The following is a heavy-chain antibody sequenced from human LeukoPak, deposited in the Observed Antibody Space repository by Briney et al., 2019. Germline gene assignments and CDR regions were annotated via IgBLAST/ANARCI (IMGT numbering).Heavy chain of an antibody. V-gene: IGHV4-38-2*02. Sequence: SETLSLTCTVSGYSISSGYYWGWIRQPPGKGLEWIGSIYHSGSTYYNPSLKSRVTISVDTSKNQFSLKLSSVTAADTAVYYCARDGLDWMELNSSGWSKNYYYYYGMDVWGQGTTVTVSS. J-gene: IGHJ6*02. CDR3: ARDGLDWMELNSSGWSKNYYYYYGMDV. D-gene: IGHD6-19*01. CDR2: IYHSGST. CDR1: GYSISSGYY.